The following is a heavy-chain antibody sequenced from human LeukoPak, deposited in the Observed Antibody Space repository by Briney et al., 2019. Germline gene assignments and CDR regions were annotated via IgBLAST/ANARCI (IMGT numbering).Heavy chain of an antibody. CDR1: GFTFDDYG. CDR3: ARSVAASRDY. V-gene: IGHV3-20*04. CDR2: ITWNGGST. Sequence: GGSLRLSCAASGFTFDDYGMSWVRQAPGKGLDWVSGITWNGGSTGYADSVKGRFTISRDNAKNSLYLQMNSLRAEDTALYYCARSVAASRDYWGQGTLVTVSS. D-gene: IGHD2-15*01. J-gene: IGHJ4*02.